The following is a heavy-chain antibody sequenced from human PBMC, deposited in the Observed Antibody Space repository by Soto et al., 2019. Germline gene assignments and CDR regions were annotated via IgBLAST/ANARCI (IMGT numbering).Heavy chain of an antibody. CDR3: VRTSLVVAAATREDY. J-gene: IGHJ4*02. CDR2: INSDGSST. V-gene: IGHV3-74*01. Sequence: GGSLRLSCAASGFTFSSYWMPWVRQAPGKGLVWVSRINSDGSSTSYADSVKGRFTISRDNAKNTLYLQMNSLRAEDTAVYYCVRTSLVVAAATREDYWGQGTLVTVSS. D-gene: IGHD2-15*01. CDR1: GFTFSSYW.